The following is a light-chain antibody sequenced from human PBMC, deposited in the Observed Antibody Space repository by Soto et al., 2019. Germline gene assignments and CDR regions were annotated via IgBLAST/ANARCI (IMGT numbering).Light chain of an antibody. Sequence: QSALTQPASVSGSPGQSITISCTGTSSDVGGYNYVSWYQQHPGKAPKLMIYDVINRPSGVSNRFSGSKSGNTASLTISGLQAEDEADYYCNSYTSSSTYVFGTGTKLTVL. J-gene: IGLJ1*01. CDR1: SSDVGGYNY. V-gene: IGLV2-14*01. CDR3: NSYTSSSTYV. CDR2: DVI.